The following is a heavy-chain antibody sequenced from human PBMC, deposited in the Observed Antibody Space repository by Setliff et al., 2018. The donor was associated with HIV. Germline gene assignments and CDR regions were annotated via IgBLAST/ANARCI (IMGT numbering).Heavy chain of an antibody. D-gene: IGHD3-3*01. J-gene: IGHJ4*02. CDR3: ARGGPLRFLEWLLSFFDY. CDR1: GYPFTSYY. CDR2: INPDSGGI. V-gene: IGHV1-2*02. Sequence: ASVKVSCKASGYPFTSYYMHWVRQAPGQGLEWVGWINPDSGGINFAQKFQGRVTMTRVTSISTAYMELSGLRSDDTAVYYCARGGPLRFLEWLLSFFDYWGQGTLVTVSS.